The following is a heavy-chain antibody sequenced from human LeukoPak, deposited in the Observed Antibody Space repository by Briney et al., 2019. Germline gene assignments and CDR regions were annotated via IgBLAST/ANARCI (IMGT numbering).Heavy chain of an antibody. CDR3: ARARLANYYYYYMDV. Sequence: ASVKVSCTASGGTFSSYAISWVRQAPGQGLEWVGGNIPIFGTANYAQKFQGRVTITTDESTSTAYMELSSLRSEDTAVYYCARARLANYYYYYMDVWGKGTTVTVSS. J-gene: IGHJ6*03. CDR1: GGTFSSYA. V-gene: IGHV1-69*05. D-gene: IGHD6-25*01. CDR2: NIPIFGTA.